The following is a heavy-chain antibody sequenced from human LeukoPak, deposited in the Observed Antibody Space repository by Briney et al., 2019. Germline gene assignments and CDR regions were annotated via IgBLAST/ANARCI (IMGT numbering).Heavy chain of an antibody. J-gene: IGHJ4*02. Sequence: RSGGSLRLSCAASGFTVSSNYMSWVRQAPGKGLEWIGSVYYTGASYYNPSLKSRVTKSIDTSKNHFSLNLTSETAADTAVYYCARGAPPQNWGQGALVTVSS. CDR1: GFTVSSNY. V-gene: IGHV4-39*07. CDR3: ARGAPPQN. CDR2: VYYTGAS.